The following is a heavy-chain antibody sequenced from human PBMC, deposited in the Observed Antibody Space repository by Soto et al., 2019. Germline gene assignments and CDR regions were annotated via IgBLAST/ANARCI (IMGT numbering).Heavy chain of an antibody. CDR1: GGSFSGYY. V-gene: IGHV4-34*01. CDR3: ARTSAMVRGVYGMDV. CDR2: INHSGST. Sequence: QVQLQQWGAGLLKPSETLSLTCAVYGGSFSGYYWSWIRQPPGKGLEWIGEINHSGSTNYNPSLKSRVTISVDTAKNQFSLKRSSVTAADTAVYYCARTSAMVRGVYGMDVWGQGTTVTVSS. J-gene: IGHJ6*02. D-gene: IGHD3-10*01.